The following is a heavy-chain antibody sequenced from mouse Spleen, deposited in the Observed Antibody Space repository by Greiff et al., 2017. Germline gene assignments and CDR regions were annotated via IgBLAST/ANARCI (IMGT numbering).Heavy chain of an antibody. D-gene: IGHD2-13*01. Sequence: EVKLVESGGGLVKPGGSLKLSCAASGFTFSDYGMHWVRPAPETGLEWVAYISSGSSTIYYAETVKGRFTISKDNAKNTLFLQMTSLRAEDTAMYYGARRDCDYPYAMDYWGQGTSVTVSS. CDR2: ISSGSSTI. V-gene: IGHV5-17*01. CDR3: ARRDCDYPYAMDY. J-gene: IGHJ4*01. CDR1: GFTFSDYG.